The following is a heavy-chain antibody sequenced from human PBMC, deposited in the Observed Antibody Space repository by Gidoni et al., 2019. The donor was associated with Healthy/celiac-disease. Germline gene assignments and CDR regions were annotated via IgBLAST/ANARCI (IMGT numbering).Heavy chain of an antibody. D-gene: IGHD3-3*01. V-gene: IGHV1-46*03. CDR2: INPSGGST. CDR3: ARGRGVNYDFWSGYYSSWFDP. J-gene: IGHJ5*02. CDR1: GYTFTSYY. Sequence: QVQLVQSGAEVKKPGASVQVSCKASGYTFTSYYMHWVRQAPGQGLEWMGIINPSGGSTSYAQKFQGRVTMTRDTSTSTVYMELSSLRSEDTAVYYCARGRGVNYDFWSGYYSSWFDPWGQGTLVTVSS.